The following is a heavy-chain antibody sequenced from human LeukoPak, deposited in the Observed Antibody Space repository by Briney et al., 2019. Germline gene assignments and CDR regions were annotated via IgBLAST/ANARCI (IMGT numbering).Heavy chain of an antibody. V-gene: IGHV1-2*02. CDR1: GYSFTRQD. J-gene: IGHJ4*02. Sequence: ASVKVSFKASGYSFTRQDMHWVRQAPGQGLEWMGWINPNSGDTNYAQKFQGRVTMTRDTTISTAYMELNRLTSDDTAVYYCASYPRYSSTPPFDYWGQGTPVTVSS. D-gene: IGHD6-19*01. CDR3: ASYPRYSSTPPFDY. CDR2: INPNSGDT.